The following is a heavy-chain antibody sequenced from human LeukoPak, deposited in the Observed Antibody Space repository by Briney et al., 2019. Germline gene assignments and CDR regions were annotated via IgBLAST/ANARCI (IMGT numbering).Heavy chain of an antibody. Sequence: GRSLRLSCTASGFTFGDYAMSWFRQAPGKGLEWVGFIRSKAYGGTTEYAASVKGRFTISRDDSKSIAYLQMNSLKTEDTAVYYCTRDRRWLHLYFDYWGQGTLDTVSS. J-gene: IGHJ4*02. V-gene: IGHV3-49*03. D-gene: IGHD5-24*01. CDR2: IRSKAYGGTT. CDR1: GFTFGDYA. CDR3: TRDRRWLHLYFDY.